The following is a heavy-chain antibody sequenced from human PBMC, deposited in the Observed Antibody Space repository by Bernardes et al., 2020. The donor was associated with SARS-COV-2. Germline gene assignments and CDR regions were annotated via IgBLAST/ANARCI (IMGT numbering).Heavy chain of an antibody. D-gene: IGHD3-10*01. CDR3: ARRRLWSGDFDP. CDR1: GDSIRSSVSY. Sequence: SETLSLTCTVSGDSIRSSVSYWGWIRQSPGKGLEWIGNGYYSGRAYYNPSLQSRVTISVDTSKNRFSLKLNSVTDADTAVYYCARRRLWSGDFDPWGQGLLVTVSS. V-gene: IGHV4-39*01. J-gene: IGHJ5*02. CDR2: GYYSGRA.